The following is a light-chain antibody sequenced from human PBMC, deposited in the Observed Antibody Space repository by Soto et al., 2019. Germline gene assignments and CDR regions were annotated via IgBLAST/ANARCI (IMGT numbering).Light chain of an antibody. CDR3: TSYSSSSTFYV. J-gene: IGLJ1*01. V-gene: IGLV2-14*01. CDR1: SSDIGGYYY. CDR2: QVS. Sequence: QSALTQPASVSGSPGQSITISCTGTSSDIGGYYYVSWYQHHPGKAPKLMIYQVSNRPSEVSNRFSGSKSGNTASLTISGLXAEDEADYYCTSYSSSSTFYVFGPGTKVTVL.